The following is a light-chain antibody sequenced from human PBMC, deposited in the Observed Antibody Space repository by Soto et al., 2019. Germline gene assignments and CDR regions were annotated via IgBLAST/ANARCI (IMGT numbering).Light chain of an antibody. V-gene: IGLV1-40*01. CDR1: SSNIGARHD. CDR2: GNS. Sequence: QAVVTQPPSVSGAPGQRVTISCTGSSSNIGARHDVHWYQQLPGTAPKLVIYGNSNRPSGVPDRFSGSKSGTSASLAITGLQAEDEADYYCQSYDYSLSGWVFGGGTKVTVL. J-gene: IGLJ2*01. CDR3: QSYDYSLSGWV.